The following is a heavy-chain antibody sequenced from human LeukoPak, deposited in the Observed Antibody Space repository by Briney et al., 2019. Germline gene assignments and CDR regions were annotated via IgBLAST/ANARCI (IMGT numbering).Heavy chain of an antibody. CDR2: IGTGSIDK. J-gene: IGHJ4*02. CDR1: GFTFSTYA. CDR3: ATSTAAAGTD. V-gene: IGHV3-23*01. D-gene: IGHD6-13*01. Sequence: GGSLRLSCAASGFTFSTYAMTWVRQVPGKGLEWVSTIGTGSIDKFYADSVKGRFTISRDDSENTLYLQMNSLRAEDTAIYYCATSTAAAGTDWGQGTLVTVSS.